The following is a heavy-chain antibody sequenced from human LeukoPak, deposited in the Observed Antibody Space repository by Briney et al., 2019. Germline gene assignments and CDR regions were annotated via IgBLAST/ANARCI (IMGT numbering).Heavy chain of an antibody. Sequence: PGRSLRLSCAASGFTFRNYGMHWVRQAPGKGLEWVSGINGNGGSTYYADSVKGRFTISRDNSKNTLYMQIISLRAADTAVYYCAKGRISPDDWGQGTLVTVSS. CDR2: INGNGGST. D-gene: IGHD1-14*01. V-gene: IGHV3-23*01. CDR3: AKGRISPDD. CDR1: GFTFRNYG. J-gene: IGHJ4*02.